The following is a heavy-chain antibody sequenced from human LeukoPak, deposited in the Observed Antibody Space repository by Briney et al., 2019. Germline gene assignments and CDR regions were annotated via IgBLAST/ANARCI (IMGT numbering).Heavy chain of an antibody. J-gene: IGHJ4*02. Sequence: PGGSLSLSCAASGFTFSSYAMSWVRQAPGKGLEWASVISGSGGSTYYADSVKGRFTISRDNSKNTLYLQMNSLRAEDTAVYYCAKVRYDSSGYQSPYFDYWGQGILVTVSS. CDR2: ISGSGGST. CDR3: AKVRYDSSGYQSPYFDY. D-gene: IGHD3-22*01. CDR1: GFTFSSYA. V-gene: IGHV3-23*01.